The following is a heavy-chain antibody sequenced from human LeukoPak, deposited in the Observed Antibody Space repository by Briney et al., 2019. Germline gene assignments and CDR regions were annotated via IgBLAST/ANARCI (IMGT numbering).Heavy chain of an antibody. Sequence: KPSETLSLTCTVSGGSTSSYYWSWIRQPPGKGLEWIGYIYYSGSTNYNPSLKSRVTISVDTSKNQFSLKLSSVTAADTAVYYCASRAVTTGVYYFDYWGQGTLVTVSS. CDR2: IYYSGST. D-gene: IGHD4-17*01. CDR3: ASRAVTTGVYYFDY. V-gene: IGHV4-59*01. CDR1: GGSTSSYY. J-gene: IGHJ4*02.